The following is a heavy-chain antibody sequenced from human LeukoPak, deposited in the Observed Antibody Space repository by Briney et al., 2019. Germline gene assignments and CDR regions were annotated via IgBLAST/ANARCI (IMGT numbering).Heavy chain of an antibody. CDR2: MNPNSGNT. D-gene: IGHD5-12*01. V-gene: IGHV1-8*01. Sequence: ASVKVSCKASGYTFTSYDINWVRQATGQGLEWMGWMNPNSGNTGYAQKFQGSVTMTRNTSISTAYMELSSLRSEDTAVYYCARALTVVDIVATQPADYFDYWGQGTLVTVSS. CDR3: ARALTVVDIVATQPADYFDY. CDR1: GYTFTSYD. J-gene: IGHJ4*02.